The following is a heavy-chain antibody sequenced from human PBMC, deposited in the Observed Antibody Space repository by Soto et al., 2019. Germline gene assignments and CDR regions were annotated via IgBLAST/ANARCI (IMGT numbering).Heavy chain of an antibody. J-gene: IGHJ4*02. CDR2: ISGSGGST. Sequence: GGSLRLSCAASGFTFSGYAMSWVRQAPGKGLEWVSAISGSGGSTYYAGSVKGRFTISRDNSKNTLYLQMNSLRAEDTAVYYCAKDIVVVAAGNDSSGYPYYFDYWGQGTLVTVSS. CDR3: AKDIVVVAAGNDSSGYPYYFDY. CDR1: GFTFSGYA. D-gene: IGHD2-15*01. V-gene: IGHV3-23*01.